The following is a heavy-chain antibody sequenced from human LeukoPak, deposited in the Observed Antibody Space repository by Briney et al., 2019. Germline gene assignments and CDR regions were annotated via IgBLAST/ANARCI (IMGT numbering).Heavy chain of an antibody. J-gene: IGHJ1*01. CDR3: ARLRVEAVGTGYFQH. V-gene: IGHV3-23*01. CDR1: GFTFSSYA. CDR2: ISGSGGRT. D-gene: IGHD6-13*01. Sequence: GRSLRLSCAASGFTFSSYAMHWVRQAPGKGLEWVSAISGSGGRTYYADSAKGRFTISRDNSKNTLYLQLNSLRAEDTAVYYCARLRVEAVGTGYFQHWGQGTLVTVSS.